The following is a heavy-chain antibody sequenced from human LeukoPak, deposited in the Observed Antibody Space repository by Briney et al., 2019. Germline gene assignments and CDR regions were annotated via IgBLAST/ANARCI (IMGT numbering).Heavy chain of an antibody. CDR3: ATWVGTLRGGYFVY. CDR1: GHALSDLT. Sequence: ASVKVSCKVSGHALSDLTVHRVRQAPGSGPEWMGGFAPEIGERVYAQKFQGRVTLTEDTSTDTAYMDRSSLRSEDTAVYYCATWVGTLRGGYFVYWGHGTLVTVSS. CDR2: FAPEIGER. V-gene: IGHV1-24*01. J-gene: IGHJ4*01. D-gene: IGHD4-23*01.